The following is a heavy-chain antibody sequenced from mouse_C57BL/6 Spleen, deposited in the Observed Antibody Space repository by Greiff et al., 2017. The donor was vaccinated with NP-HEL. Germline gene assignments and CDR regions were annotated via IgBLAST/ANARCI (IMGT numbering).Heavy chain of an antibody. CDR2: IRNKANGYTT. J-gene: IGHJ4*01. Sequence: EVQGVESGGGLVQPGGSLSLSCAASGFTFTDYYMSWVRQPPGKALEWLGFIRNKANGYTTEYSASVKGRFTISRDNSQSILYLQMNALRAEDSATYYCARRRGYDGAGDYWGQGTSVTVSS. V-gene: IGHV7-3*01. CDR3: ARRRGYDGAGDY. CDR1: GFTFTDYY. D-gene: IGHD2-2*01.